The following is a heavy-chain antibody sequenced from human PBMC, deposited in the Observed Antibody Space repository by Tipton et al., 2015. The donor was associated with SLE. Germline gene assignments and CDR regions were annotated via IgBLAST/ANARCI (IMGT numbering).Heavy chain of an antibody. D-gene: IGHD1-1*01. CDR2: VYNSGNT. CDR1: GGSISSDDYY. V-gene: IGHV4-31*03. Sequence: TLSLTCTVSGGSISSDDYYWSWIRQHPGKGLEWVGYVYNSGNTYYTPSLKSRSTISVDTSKNQFSLKLSSVTAADTAVYYCARFPTGAWSDGAFDIWGQGTVVTVSS. CDR3: ARFPTGAWSDGAFDI. J-gene: IGHJ3*02.